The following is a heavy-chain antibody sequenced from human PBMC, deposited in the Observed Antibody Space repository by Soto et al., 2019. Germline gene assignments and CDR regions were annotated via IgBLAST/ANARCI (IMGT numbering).Heavy chain of an antibody. CDR2: ISFDEATK. V-gene: IGHV3-30*09. Sequence: QIELVESGGTVVQPGRSLRLSCVASGFIFSSYAFHWVRQAPGKGLEWVALISFDEATKYYADAVKGRFVISRDNAKNTLDLRMDSLRDADTAVYFCVRDTTNIATGYFLPEGQPFDHWGRGTLVTVSS. D-gene: IGHD5-18*01. J-gene: IGHJ4*02. CDR1: GFIFSSYA. CDR3: VRDTTNIATGYFLPEGQPFDH.